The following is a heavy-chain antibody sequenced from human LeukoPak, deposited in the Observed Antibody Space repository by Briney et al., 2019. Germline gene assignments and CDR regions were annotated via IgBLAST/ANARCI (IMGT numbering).Heavy chain of an antibody. CDR1: GGSISSYY. CDR3: ARLLRSVYYVDV. J-gene: IGHJ6*03. D-gene: IGHD3-3*01. V-gene: IGHV4-59*08. CDR2: IYYSGST. Sequence: SETLSLTCTVSGGSISSYYWSWIRQPPGKGLEWIGYIYYSGSTNYNPSLKSRVTISVDTSKNQFSLKLSSVTAADTAVYYCARLLRSVYYVDVWGKGTTVTVSS.